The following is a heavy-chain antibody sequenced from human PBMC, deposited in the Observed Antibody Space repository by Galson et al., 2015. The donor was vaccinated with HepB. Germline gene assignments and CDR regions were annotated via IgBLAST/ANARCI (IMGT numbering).Heavy chain of an antibody. V-gene: IGHV3-23*01. CDR3: AKVKSLVGATSWTNFDY. Sequence: SLRLSCAASGFTFSSYAMSWVRQAPGKGLEWVSAISGSGGSTYYADSVKGRFTISRDNSKNTLYLQMNSLRAEDTAVYYCAKVKSLVGATSWTNFDYWGQGTLVTVSS. J-gene: IGHJ4*02. CDR2: ISGSGGST. CDR1: GFTFSSYA. D-gene: IGHD1-26*01.